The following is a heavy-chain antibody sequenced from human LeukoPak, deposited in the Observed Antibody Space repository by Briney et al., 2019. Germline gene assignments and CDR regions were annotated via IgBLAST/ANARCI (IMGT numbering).Heavy chain of an antibody. CDR2: IYTSGST. CDR1: GDSISNYH. CDR3: ARVSLVRGAPDYYFDY. D-gene: IGHD3-10*01. J-gene: IGHJ4*02. Sequence: SETLSLTCTVSGDSISNYHWSWIRQPAGKGLEWIGRIYTSGSTNYNPSLKSRVTMSVDTSKNQFSLKLSSVTAADTAVYYCARVSLVRGAPDYYFDYWGQGTLVTVSS. V-gene: IGHV4-4*07.